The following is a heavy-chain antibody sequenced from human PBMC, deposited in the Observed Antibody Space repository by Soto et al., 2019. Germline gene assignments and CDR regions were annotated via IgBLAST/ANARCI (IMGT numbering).Heavy chain of an antibody. CDR2: ISSSSSYT. Sequence: PGGSLRLSCAASGFTFSDYYMSWIRQAPGKGLEWVSYISSSSSYTNYADSVKGRLTISRDNAKNSLYLQMNSLRAEDTAVYYCARLGYCTNGVCYPYYYYYGMDVWGQGTTVTVSS. V-gene: IGHV3-11*06. D-gene: IGHD2-8*01. J-gene: IGHJ6*02. CDR3: ARLGYCTNGVCYPYYYYYGMDV. CDR1: GFTFSDYY.